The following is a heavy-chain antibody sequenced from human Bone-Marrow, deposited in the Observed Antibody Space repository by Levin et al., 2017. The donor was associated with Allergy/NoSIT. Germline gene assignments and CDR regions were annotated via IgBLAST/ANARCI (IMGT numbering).Heavy chain of an antibody. D-gene: IGHD1-14*01. Sequence: GGSLRLSCETSGFTFSSYDMHWVRQVTGKGLEWVSAIDTAGDTHYPGSVKGRFTISRENAKNTLYLQMKSLRDGDTAVYYCTRGGTFPVPPGFVRYVLQFCGQGTTVIVSS. J-gene: IGHJ6*02. CDR1: GFTFSSYD. CDR3: TRGGTFPVPPGFVRYVLQF. V-gene: IGHV3-13*01. CDR2: IDTAGDT.